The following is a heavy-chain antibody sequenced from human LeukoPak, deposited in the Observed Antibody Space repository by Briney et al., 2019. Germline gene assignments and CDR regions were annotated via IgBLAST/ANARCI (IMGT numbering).Heavy chain of an antibody. CDR2: IFYSGST. D-gene: IGHD3-3*01. Sequence: GSLRLSCAASGFTFDDYGMSWIRQPPGKGLEWIGYIFYSGSTNYNPSLKSRVTISVDTSKNQFSLKLSSVTAADTAVYYCVRSDDFWSGYYGYWGQGTLVTVSS. CDR1: GFTFDDYG. J-gene: IGHJ4*02. CDR3: VRSDDFWSGYYGY. V-gene: IGHV4-59*01.